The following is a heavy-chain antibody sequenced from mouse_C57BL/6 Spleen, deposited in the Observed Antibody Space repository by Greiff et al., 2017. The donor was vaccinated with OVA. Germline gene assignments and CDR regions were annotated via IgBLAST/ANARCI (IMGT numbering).Heavy chain of an antibody. D-gene: IGHD1-1*01. Sequence: VQLQQSGPELVKPGASVKISCKASGYTFTDYYMNWVKQSHGKSLEWIGDINPNNGGTSYNQKFKGKATLTVDKSSSTAYMELRSLTSEDSAVYYCARRGPVVGYFDVWGTGTTVTVSS. CDR2: INPNNGGT. CDR3: ARRGPVVGYFDV. J-gene: IGHJ1*03. CDR1: GYTFTDYY. V-gene: IGHV1-26*01.